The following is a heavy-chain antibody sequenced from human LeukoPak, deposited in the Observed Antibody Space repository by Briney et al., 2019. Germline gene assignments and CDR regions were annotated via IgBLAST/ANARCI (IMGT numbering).Heavy chain of an antibody. D-gene: IGHD3-22*01. Sequence: GRSLRLSCAASGFTFYDYAMHWVRHAPGKGLEGVSGISWNSGSIGYADSVKGRFTISRDNAKNSLYLQMNSLRAEDTALYYCAKGGIVVVDWYFDLWGRGTLVTVSS. CDR1: GFTFYDYA. CDR3: AKGGIVVVDWYFDL. CDR2: ISWNSGSI. J-gene: IGHJ2*01. V-gene: IGHV3-9*01.